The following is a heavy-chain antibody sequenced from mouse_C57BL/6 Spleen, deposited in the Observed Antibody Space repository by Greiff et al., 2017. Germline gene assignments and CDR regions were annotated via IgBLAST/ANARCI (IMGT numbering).Heavy chain of an antibody. CDR3: ARSCFTAQALDY. V-gene: IGHV1-66*01. CDR2: IYPGSGNT. D-gene: IGHD3-2*02. J-gene: IGHJ2*01. CDR1: GYSFTSYY. Sequence: VQRVESGPELVKPGASVKISCKASGYSFTSYYIHWVKQRPGQGLEWIGWIYPGSGNTKYNEKFKGKATLTADTSSSTAYMQLSSLTSEDSAVYYCARSCFTAQALDYWGQGTTLTVSS.